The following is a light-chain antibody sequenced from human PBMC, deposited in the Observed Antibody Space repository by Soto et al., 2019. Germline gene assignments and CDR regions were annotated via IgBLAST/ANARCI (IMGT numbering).Light chain of an antibody. V-gene: IGLV2-8*01. CDR2: DVI. J-gene: IGLJ1*01. CDR1: SSDVGGYNY. Sequence: QSALTQLPSASGSPGQSVTISCTGTSSDVGGYNYVSWYQQHPGKAPRLMIYDVIKRPSGVPDRFSGSKSGNTASLTVSGLQAEDEADYYCSSYAGSTNFVFGPGTKLPS. CDR3: SSYAGSTNFV.